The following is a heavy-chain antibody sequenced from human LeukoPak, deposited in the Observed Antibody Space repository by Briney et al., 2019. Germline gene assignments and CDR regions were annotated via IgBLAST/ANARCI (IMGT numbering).Heavy chain of an antibody. CDR2: ISGSGGST. Sequence: GSLLLSCAASGFPFSSYAMSWVRPAPGKGLGWVSAISGSGGSTYYADSVKGRFTISRDNSQNTLYLQMNSLRAEDTAVYFFAKDLFYCSGSLVDPFDYWGQGTLVTVSS. CDR1: GFPFSSYA. V-gene: IGHV3-23*01. J-gene: IGHJ4*02. CDR3: AKDLFYCSGSLVDPFDY. D-gene: IGHD3-10*01.